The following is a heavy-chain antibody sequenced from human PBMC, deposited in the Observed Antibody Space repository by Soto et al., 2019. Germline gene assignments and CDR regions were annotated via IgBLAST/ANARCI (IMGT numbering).Heavy chain of an antibody. Sequence: SETLSRPCTGSGGSMISDRFSGLRQPPGKGLELIGYIYSSGNTYYNPSIMSRFTISVDTSKSQISLKLNSVTAADTAVYYCARLGAADLGYFDYWGQRTLVTVSS. CDR3: ARLGAADLGYFDY. J-gene: IGHJ4*02. V-gene: IGHV4-59*08. CDR1: GGSMISDR. D-gene: IGHD3-16*01. CDR2: IYSSGNT.